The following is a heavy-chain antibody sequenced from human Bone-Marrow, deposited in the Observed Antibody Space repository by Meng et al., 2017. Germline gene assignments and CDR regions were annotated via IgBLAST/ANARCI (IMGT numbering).Heavy chain of an antibody. CDR2: ISSSGSTI. CDR1: GFTFSDYY. D-gene: IGHD2/OR15-2a*01. J-gene: IGHJ2*01. CDR3: ARGSNSYWYFDL. V-gene: IGHV3-11*01. Sequence: GESLKISCAASGFTFSDYYMSWIRQAPGKGLEWVSYISSSGSTIYYADSVKGRFTISRDNAKNSLYLQMNSLRAEDTAVYYCARGSNSYWYFDLWGLGTLVTVSS.